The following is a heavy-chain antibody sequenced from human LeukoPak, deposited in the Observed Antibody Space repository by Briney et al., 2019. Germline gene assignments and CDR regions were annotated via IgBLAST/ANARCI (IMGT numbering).Heavy chain of an antibody. Sequence: PGGSLRLSCAASGFTFDDYAMHWVRQAPGKGLEWVSGISWNSGSIGYADSVKGRFTISRDNAKNSLYLQMNSLRAEDTALYYCAKGSAAMVRDYYYYGMDVWGQGTTVTVSS. CDR2: ISWNSGSI. CDR1: GFTFDDYA. CDR3: AKGSAAMVRDYYYYGMDV. D-gene: IGHD5-18*01. V-gene: IGHV3-9*01. J-gene: IGHJ6*02.